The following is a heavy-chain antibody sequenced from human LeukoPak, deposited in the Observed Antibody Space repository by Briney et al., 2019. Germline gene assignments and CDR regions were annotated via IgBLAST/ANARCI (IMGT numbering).Heavy chain of an antibody. V-gene: IGHV4-34*01. CDR3: ARVPNWNYQDY. CDR2: INHSGST. CDR1: GGSFIGYY. Sequence: PSETLSLTCPVNGGSFIGYYCSWLRQPPGKGLEWIGEINHSGSTNYNRPLKSRVTISVDTSKNQFSLKLSSVTAADTAVYYCARVPNWNYQDYWGQGTLVTVSS. D-gene: IGHD1-7*01. J-gene: IGHJ4*02.